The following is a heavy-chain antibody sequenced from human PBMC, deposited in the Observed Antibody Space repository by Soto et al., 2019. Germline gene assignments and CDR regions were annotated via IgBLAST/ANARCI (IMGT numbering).Heavy chain of an antibody. CDR2: ISGSGGST. CDR1: GFTFSSYA. V-gene: IGHV3-23*01. J-gene: IGHJ2*01. Sequence: EVQLLESGGGLVQPGGSLRLSCAASGFTFSSYAMNWVRQAPGKGLEWVSVISGSGGSTYYADSVKGRFTISRDNSKNTLYLQMNSLXXXXXXXXXXXXXXXXXXXXXXGRGTLVTVSS. CDR3: XXXXXXXXXXX.